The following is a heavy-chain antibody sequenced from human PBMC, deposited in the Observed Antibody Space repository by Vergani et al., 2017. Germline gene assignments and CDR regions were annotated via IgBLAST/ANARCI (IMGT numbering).Heavy chain of an antibody. Sequence: EVQLVESGGGLVQPGRSLRLSCTASGFTFGDYAMSWFRQAPGKGLEWVGFIRSKAYGGTTEYAASVKGRFTISRNDSKSIAYLQMNSPKTEDTAVYYCTRPIAATRYYYYGMDVWGQGTTVTVSS. D-gene: IGHD6-13*01. CDR2: IRSKAYGGTT. V-gene: IGHV3-49*03. J-gene: IGHJ6*02. CDR1: GFTFGDYA. CDR3: TRPIAATRYYYYGMDV.